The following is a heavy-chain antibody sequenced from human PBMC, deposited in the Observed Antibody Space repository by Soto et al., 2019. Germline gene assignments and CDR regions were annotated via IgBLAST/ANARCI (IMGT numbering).Heavy chain of an antibody. D-gene: IGHD3-3*01. Sequence: SETLSLTCAVSSGSISSSNWWSWVRQPPGKGLEWIGEIYHSGSTNYNPSLKSRVTISVNKSKNQFSLKLSSVTAADTAVYYCASSDYDFWSGYHGWFDPWGQGTLVTVSS. V-gene: IGHV4-4*02. CDR2: IYHSGST. CDR1: SGSISSSNW. J-gene: IGHJ5*02. CDR3: ASSDYDFWSGYHGWFDP.